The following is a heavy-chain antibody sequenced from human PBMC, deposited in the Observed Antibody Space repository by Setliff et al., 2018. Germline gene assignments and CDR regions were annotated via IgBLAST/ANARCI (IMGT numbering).Heavy chain of an antibody. CDR1: GGSISSGDYY. CDR3: AREAPGYAFDI. CDR2: IYYSGST. Sequence: TSETLSLTCTVSGGSISSGDYYWSWIRQPPGKGLEWIGYIYYSGSTYYNPSLKSRVTISVDTSKNQSSLKLSSVTAADTAVYYCAREAPGYAFDIWGQGTMVTVSS. D-gene: IGHD1-1*01. V-gene: IGHV4-30-4*08. J-gene: IGHJ3*02.